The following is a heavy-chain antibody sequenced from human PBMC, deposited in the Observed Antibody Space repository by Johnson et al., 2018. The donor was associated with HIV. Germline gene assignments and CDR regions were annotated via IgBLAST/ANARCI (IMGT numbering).Heavy chain of an antibody. CDR2: IKSKFNGGTI. V-gene: IGHV3-15*01. CDR3: ARGPPPFARFGVAAKPNDAFDI. CDR1: GLTFTNAW. Sequence: VQLVESGGGLVKPGGSIRLSCVASGLTFTNAWMSWVRQAPGKGLEWVGRIKSKFNGGTIDYAAPVKGRFTISRDDSKNTLYLQMNSLRGEDTAVYYCARGPPPFARFGVAAKPNDAFDIWGQGTMVTVSS. J-gene: IGHJ3*02. D-gene: IGHD3-3*01.